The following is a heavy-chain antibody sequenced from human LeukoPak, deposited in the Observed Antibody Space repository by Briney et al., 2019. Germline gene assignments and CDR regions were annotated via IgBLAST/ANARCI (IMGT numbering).Heavy chain of an antibody. Sequence: ASVKVSCKASGYTFTGYYMHWVRQAPGQGLEWMGWINPNSGGTNYAQKFQGRVTMTRDTSISTAYMELSRLRSDDTAVYYCARGIVVVVAATSSGGWFDPWGQGTLVTVSS. D-gene: IGHD2-15*01. CDR3: ARGIVVVVAATSSGGWFDP. J-gene: IGHJ5*02. V-gene: IGHV1-2*02. CDR1: GYTFTGYY. CDR2: INPNSGGT.